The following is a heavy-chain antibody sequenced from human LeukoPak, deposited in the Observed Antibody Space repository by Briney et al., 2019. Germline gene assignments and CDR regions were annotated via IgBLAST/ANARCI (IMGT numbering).Heavy chain of an antibody. Sequence: GGSLRLSCAASGFTFSSYWMSWVRQAPGKGLEWVANIKQDGSERYYVDSMKGRFTISRDNAKNLLYLQMNSLRAEDTAVYYCARGLAAFRDYYASGSLDYWGQGALVTVSS. CDR3: ARGLAAFRDYYASGSLDY. V-gene: IGHV3-7*01. CDR2: IKQDGSER. CDR1: GFTFSSYW. J-gene: IGHJ4*02. D-gene: IGHD3-10*01.